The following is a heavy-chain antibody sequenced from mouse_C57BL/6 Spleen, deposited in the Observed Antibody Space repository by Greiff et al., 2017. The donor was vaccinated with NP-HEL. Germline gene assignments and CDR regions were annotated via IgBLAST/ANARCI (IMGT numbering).Heavy chain of an antibody. Sequence: VQLQQSGAELVKPGASVKLSCKASGYTFTSYWMHWEKQRPGRGLEWIGRIDPNSGGTKYNEKFKSKATLTVDKPSSTAYMQLSSLTSEDSAVYYCARATTVVGYYAMDYWGQGTSVTVSS. CDR2: IDPNSGGT. CDR1: GYTFTSYW. J-gene: IGHJ4*01. D-gene: IGHD1-1*01. V-gene: IGHV1-72*01. CDR3: ARATTVVGYYAMDY.